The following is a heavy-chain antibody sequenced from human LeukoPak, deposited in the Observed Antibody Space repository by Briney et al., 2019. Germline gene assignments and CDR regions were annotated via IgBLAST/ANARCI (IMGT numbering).Heavy chain of an antibody. CDR2: MNPNSGNT. V-gene: IGHV1-8*01. CDR3: ARLIYCSSTSCHPTNFDY. CDR1: GYTFTSYD. J-gene: IGHJ4*02. D-gene: IGHD2-2*01. Sequence: ASVKVSCKASGYTFTSYDINWVRQATGQGLEWMGWMNPNSGNTGYAQKFQGRVTMTRNTSISTAYMELSSLRSEDTAVYYYARLIYCSSTSCHPTNFDYWGQGTLVTVSS.